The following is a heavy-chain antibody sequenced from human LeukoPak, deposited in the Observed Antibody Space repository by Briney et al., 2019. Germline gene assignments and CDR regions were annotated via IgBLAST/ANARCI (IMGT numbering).Heavy chain of an antibody. D-gene: IGHD4-17*01. J-gene: IGHJ4*02. Sequence: SETLSLTCTVSGGSISSYYWSWIRQPPGKGLEWIGSIYYSGSTYYNPSLKSRVTISVDTSKNQFSLKLSSVTAADTAVYYCARVSSATVTLFDYWGQGTLVTVSS. V-gene: IGHV4-59*12. CDR2: IYYSGST. CDR3: ARVSSATVTLFDY. CDR1: GGSISSYY.